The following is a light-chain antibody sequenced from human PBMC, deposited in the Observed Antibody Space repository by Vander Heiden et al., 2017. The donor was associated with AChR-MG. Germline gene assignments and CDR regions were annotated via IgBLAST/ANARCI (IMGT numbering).Light chain of an antibody. CDR1: SGSIASNY. CDR3: QSYDSSNVV. Sequence: FMLTQPHSVSASPGKTVTISCTRSSGSIASNYVQWYQQRPGSAPTTMIYEDNRRPSGVPDRFSGSIDSSSNSASLTISGLKTEDEADYYCQSYDSSNVVFGGGTKLTVL. V-gene: IGLV6-57*04. CDR2: EDN. J-gene: IGLJ2*01.